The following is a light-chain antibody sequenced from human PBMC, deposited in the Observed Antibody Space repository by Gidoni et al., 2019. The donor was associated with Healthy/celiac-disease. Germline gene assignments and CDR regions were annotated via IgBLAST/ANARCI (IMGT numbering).Light chain of an antibody. CDR3: QQSYSTTIT. J-gene: IGKJ5*01. CDR1: QSISSY. V-gene: IGKV1-39*01. Sequence: DIQMTQSPSSLSASVGDRVTITCRASQSISSYLNWYQEKSGQAPKLLIYAASSLQSGVPSRFSGSGSGTDFTLTISSLQPEDFATYYCQQSYSTTITFGQGTRLEIK. CDR2: AAS.